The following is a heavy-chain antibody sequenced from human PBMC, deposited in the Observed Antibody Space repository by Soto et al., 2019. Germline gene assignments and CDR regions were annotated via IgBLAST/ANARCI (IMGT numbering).Heavy chain of an antibody. J-gene: IGHJ4*02. Sequence: PGGSLRLSCAASGFIFNNYAMNWVRQAPGEGLQWVAGISASGVSTYYADSVKGRFTISRDNSKNTLYLQMNSLRAEDTAVYYCAKESNRFTGTTPDYWGQGTLVTVSS. CDR3: AKESNRFTGTTPDY. CDR2: ISASGVST. CDR1: GFIFNNYA. D-gene: IGHD4-17*01. V-gene: IGHV3-23*01.